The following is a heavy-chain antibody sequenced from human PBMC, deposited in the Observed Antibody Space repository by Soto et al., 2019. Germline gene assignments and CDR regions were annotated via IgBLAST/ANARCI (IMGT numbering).Heavy chain of an antibody. V-gene: IGHV4-30-4*01. J-gene: IGHJ4*02. CDR3: ARSRYSGSYFFDY. CDR2: IHYSGST. CDR1: GGSIISGDYY. Sequence: SETLSLTCTVSGGSIISGDYYWIWIRQPPGKGLEWIAYIHYSGSTYYNPSLKSRVTISVDTSKNQFSLKLSSVTAADTAVYYCARSRYSGSYFFDYWGQGILVTVSS. D-gene: IGHD1-26*01.